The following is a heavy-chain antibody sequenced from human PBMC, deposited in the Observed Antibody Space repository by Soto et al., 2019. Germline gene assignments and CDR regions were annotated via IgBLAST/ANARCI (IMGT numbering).Heavy chain of an antibody. J-gene: IGHJ6*02. CDR2: IYPGDSDT. CDR1: GYSFTSYW. CDR3: APRPRIAVAPPPYYSGMDV. D-gene: IGHD6-19*01. V-gene: IGHV5-51*01. Sequence: PGESLKISCKGSGYSFTSYWIGWVRQMPGKGLEWMGIIYPGDSDTRYSPSFQGQVTISADKSISTAYLQWSSLKAADTARYSCAPRPRIAVAPPPYYSGMDVWGQGTTVTSP.